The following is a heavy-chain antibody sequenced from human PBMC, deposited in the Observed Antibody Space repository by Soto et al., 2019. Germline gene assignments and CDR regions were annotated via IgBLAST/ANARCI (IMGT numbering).Heavy chain of an antibody. V-gene: IGHV3-33*01. D-gene: IGHD6-19*01. Sequence: PGGSLRLSCAASGFTFSSYGMHWVRQAPGKGLEWVAVIWYDGSNKYYADSVTGRFTISRDDSRSTLYLQMNSLRVDDTAVYYCARPLVAVARTRWFDPWGQGILVTVSS. CDR2: IWYDGSNK. CDR3: ARPLVAVARTRWFDP. CDR1: GFTFSSYG. J-gene: IGHJ5*02.